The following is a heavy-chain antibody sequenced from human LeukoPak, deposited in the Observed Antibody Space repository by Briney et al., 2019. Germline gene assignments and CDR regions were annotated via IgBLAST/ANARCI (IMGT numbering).Heavy chain of an antibody. CDR1: GFTFISYE. D-gene: IGHD3-10*02. Sequence: GGSLRLSCAASGFTFISYEMNWVRQAPGKGLEWISYISSSPTAIYYADSVKGRFTISRDNANNSLYLEMNSLRAEDTAVYYCAELGITMIGGVWGKGTTVTISS. V-gene: IGHV3-48*03. J-gene: IGHJ6*04. CDR2: ISSSPTAI. CDR3: AELGITMIGGV.